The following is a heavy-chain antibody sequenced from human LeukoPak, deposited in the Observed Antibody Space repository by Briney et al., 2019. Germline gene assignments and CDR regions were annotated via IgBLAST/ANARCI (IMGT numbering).Heavy chain of an antibody. J-gene: IGHJ4*02. CDR3: AKAGAYSGYGDY. V-gene: IGHV3-23*01. CDR2: ISGCGGST. D-gene: IGHD5-12*01. CDR1: EFTFSSYA. Sequence: GGSLRLSCAASEFTFSSYAMSWVRQAPGKGLEWVSGISGCGGSTYYADSVKGRFTISRDNSKNTLYLQMNSLRAEDTAVYYCAKAGAYSGYGDYWGQGTLVTVSS.